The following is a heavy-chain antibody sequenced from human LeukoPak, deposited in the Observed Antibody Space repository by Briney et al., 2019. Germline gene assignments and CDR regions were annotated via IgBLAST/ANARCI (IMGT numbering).Heavy chain of an antibody. CDR1: GGSFSGYY. Sequence: PSETLSLTCAVYGGSFSGYYWSWIRQPPGKGLEWIGEINHSGGTNYNPSLKSRVTISVDTSKNQFSLKLSSVTAADTAVYYCARGVVVVAALYVLERHGFDYWGQGTLVTVSS. D-gene: IGHD2-15*01. J-gene: IGHJ4*02. V-gene: IGHV4-34*01. CDR2: INHSGGT. CDR3: ARGVVVVAALYVLERHGFDY.